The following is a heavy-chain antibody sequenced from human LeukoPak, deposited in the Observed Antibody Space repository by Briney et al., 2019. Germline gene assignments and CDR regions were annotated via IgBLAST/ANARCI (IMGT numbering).Heavy chain of an antibody. J-gene: IGHJ4*02. CDR2: INHSGRT. CDR3: ATGVGRESPIDY. V-gene: IGHV4-34*01. D-gene: IGHD1-26*01. Sequence: PSETLSLTCAVYGGSFSGYYWSRIRQPPGKGLEWIGVINHSGRTNYNPSLKSRVTISVDTSKNQFSLKLSSVTAADTAVYYCATGVGRESPIDYWGQGTLVTVSS. CDR1: GGSFSGYY.